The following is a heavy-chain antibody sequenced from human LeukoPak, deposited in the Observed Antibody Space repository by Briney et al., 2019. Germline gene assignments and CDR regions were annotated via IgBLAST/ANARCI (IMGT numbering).Heavy chain of an antibody. CDR1: GFTFSSSS. CDR3: ARDAGNSGYGCDL. Sequence: GGSLRLSCAASGFTFSSSSISWVRQAPGKGLEWVSAITDAVGSTHYADSVKGRFTISRDNARNSLYLQMNNLRGEDTAIYYCARDAGNSGYGCDLWGQGTLVTVSS. J-gene: IGHJ5*02. D-gene: IGHD5-12*01. CDR2: ITDAVGST. V-gene: IGHV3-23*01.